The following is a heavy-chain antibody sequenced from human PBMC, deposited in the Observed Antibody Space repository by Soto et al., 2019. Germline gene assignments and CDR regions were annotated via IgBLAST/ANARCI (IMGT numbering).Heavy chain of an antibody. D-gene: IGHD1-26*01. CDR2: IYYSGTT. Sequence: PSETLSLTCTVSGDSISTYYWSWIRQPPGKGLEWIGYIYYSGTTNYNPSLKSRVTISVDTSKNQFSLKLSSVTAADTAVYYCARGKYSGSYYDWFDPWGQGTLVTVSS. CDR3: ARGKYSGSYYDWFDP. CDR1: GDSISTYY. V-gene: IGHV4-59*01. J-gene: IGHJ5*02.